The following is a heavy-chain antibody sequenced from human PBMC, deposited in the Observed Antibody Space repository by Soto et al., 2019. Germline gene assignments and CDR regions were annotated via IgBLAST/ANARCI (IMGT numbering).Heavy chain of an antibody. D-gene: IGHD5-18*01. V-gene: IGHV3-33*01. CDR1: GFTFSSYG. Sequence: QVQLVESGGGVVQPGRSLRLSCAASGFTFSSYGKHWVRQAPGKGLEWVAVIWYDGSNKYYADSVKGRFTISRDNSKNTLYLQMNSLRAEDTAVYYCARAAVDSYGEFDAFDIWGQGTMVTVSS. CDR2: IWYDGSNK. CDR3: ARAAVDSYGEFDAFDI. J-gene: IGHJ3*02.